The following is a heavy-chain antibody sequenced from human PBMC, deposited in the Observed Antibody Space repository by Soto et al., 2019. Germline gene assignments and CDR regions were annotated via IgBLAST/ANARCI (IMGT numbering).Heavy chain of an antibody. CDR2: IYHSGST. V-gene: IGHV4-4*02. Sequence: QVQLQESGPGLVKPSGTLSLTCAVSGGSISSSNWWSWVRQPPGKGLAWIGEIYHSGSTNYNPSPKSRITISVDKSKTQFSLKLSSATAADTAVYYCARVWTTVTNRFDPWGQGILVTVSS. CDR3: ARVWTTVTNRFDP. D-gene: IGHD4-17*01. CDR1: GGSISSSNW. J-gene: IGHJ5*02.